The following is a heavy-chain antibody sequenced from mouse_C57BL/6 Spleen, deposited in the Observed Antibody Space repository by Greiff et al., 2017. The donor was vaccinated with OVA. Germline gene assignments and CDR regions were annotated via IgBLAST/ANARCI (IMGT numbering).Heavy chain of an antibody. CDR3: ARFRAPNYFDY. V-gene: IGHV1-50*01. Sequence: QVQLQQPGAELVKPGASVKLSCKASGYTFTSYWMQWVKQRPGQGLEWIGEIDPSDSYTNYHQKFKGKATLTVDTSSSTAYMQLSSLTSEDSAVYYCARFRAPNYFDYWGQGTTLTVSS. D-gene: IGHD3-1*01. CDR1: GYTFTSYW. CDR2: IDPSDSYT. J-gene: IGHJ2*01.